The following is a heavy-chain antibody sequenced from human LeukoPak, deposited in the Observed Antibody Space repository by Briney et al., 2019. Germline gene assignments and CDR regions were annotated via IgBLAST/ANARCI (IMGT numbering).Heavy chain of an antibody. CDR3: ARGMVAAAGSY. D-gene: IGHD6-13*01. J-gene: IGHJ4*02. V-gene: IGHV3-21*01. Sequence: GGSLRLSCAASGFTFSSYSMNWVRQAPGKGLEWVSSISSSSSHIYYADSVKGRFTISRDNAKNSLYLQMSSLRAEDTAVYYCARGMVAAAGSYWGQGTLVTVSS. CDR1: GFTFSSYS. CDR2: ISSSSSHI.